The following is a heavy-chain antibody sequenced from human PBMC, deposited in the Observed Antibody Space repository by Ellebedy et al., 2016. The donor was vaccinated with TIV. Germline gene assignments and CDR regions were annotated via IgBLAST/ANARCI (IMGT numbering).Heavy chain of an antibody. CDR3: ARVAITAAAGGGYFDL. CDR2: IYYTGSA. V-gene: IGHV4-59*11. CDR1: SGSLTNHF. D-gene: IGHD6-13*01. J-gene: IGHJ2*01. Sequence: MPSETLSLTCSVSSGSLTNHFWSRIRQLPGKGLEWIASIYYTGSANYNPSLKSRVTTSVDTSKNQISLTLMTSVSAADTAVYYGARVAITAAAGGGYFDLWGRGTLVTVSS.